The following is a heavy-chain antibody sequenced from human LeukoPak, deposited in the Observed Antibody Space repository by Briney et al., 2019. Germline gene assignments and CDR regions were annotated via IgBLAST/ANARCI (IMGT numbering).Heavy chain of an antibody. V-gene: IGHV4-34*01. J-gene: IGHJ1*01. CDR1: GGSFSGYY. D-gene: IGHD6-13*01. Sequence: KPSETLSLTCAVYGGSFSGYYWSWIRQPPGKGLEWIGEINHSGSTNYNPSLKSQVTISVDTSKNQFSLKLSSVTAADTAVYYCARGVFGSSPPGLYWGQGTLVTVSS. CDR2: INHSGST. CDR3: ARGVFGSSPPGLY.